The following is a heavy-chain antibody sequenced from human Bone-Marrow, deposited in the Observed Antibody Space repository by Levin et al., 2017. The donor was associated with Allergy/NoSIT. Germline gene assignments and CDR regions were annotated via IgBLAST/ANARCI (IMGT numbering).Heavy chain of an antibody. Sequence: ASVKVSFNSTGYSFSRYDINWVRQATGQGPEWMGWLNPNSGNTVLAQKFQGRVTLTRNTSISTAYLELSSLRDDDTALYYCARGLLLYPHAFDIWGQGTVVTVSS. J-gene: IGHJ3*02. CDR2: LNPNSGNT. D-gene: IGHD2-2*02. V-gene: IGHV1-8*01. CDR1: GYSFSRYD. CDR3: ARGLLLYPHAFDI.